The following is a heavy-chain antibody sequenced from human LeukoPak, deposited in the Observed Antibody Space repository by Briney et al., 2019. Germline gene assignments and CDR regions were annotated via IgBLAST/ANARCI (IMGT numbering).Heavy chain of an antibody. CDR1: GGSFSGYY. J-gene: IGHJ6*02. V-gene: IGHV4-34*01. D-gene: IGHD3-3*01. CDR2: INHSGGT. CDR3: ARGDAHYDFWSGYPRTYYYYGMDV. Sequence: SETLSLTCAVYGGSFSGYYWSWIRQPPGKGLEWIGEINHSGGTNYNPSLKSRVTISVDTSKNRFSLKLSSVTAADTAVYYCARGDAHYDFWSGYPRTYYYYGMDVWGQGTTVTVSS.